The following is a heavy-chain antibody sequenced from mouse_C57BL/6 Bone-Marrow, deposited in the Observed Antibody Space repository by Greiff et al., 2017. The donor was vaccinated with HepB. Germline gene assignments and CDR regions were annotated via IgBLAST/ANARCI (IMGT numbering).Heavy chain of an antibody. V-gene: IGHV1-55*01. Sequence: VPLQQPGAELVKPGASVKMSCKASGYTFTSYWITWVKQRPGQGLEWIGDIYPGSGSTNYNEKFKSKATLTVDTSSSTAYMQLSSLTSEDSAVYYCARSKMEGYYFDYWGQGTTLTGSS. CDR3: ARSKMEGYYFDY. J-gene: IGHJ2*01. CDR1: GYTFTSYW. D-gene: IGHD2-3*01. CDR2: IYPGSGST.